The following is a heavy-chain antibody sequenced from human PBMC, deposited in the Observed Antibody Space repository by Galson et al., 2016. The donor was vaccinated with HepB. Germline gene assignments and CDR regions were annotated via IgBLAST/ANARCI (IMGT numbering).Heavy chain of an antibody. V-gene: IGHV3-48*01. J-gene: IGHJ3*01. D-gene: IGHD2-15*01. CDR1: GFSFNIFS. CDR2: SDTTSTTT. CDR3: ARGRGYCTGGNCYRFFDF. Sequence: SLRLSCAASGFSFNIFSVSWVRQAPGKGLEWISYSDTTSTTTYYAESVGGRFTISRDNAKRLVHLQLNSLRVDDTAVYYCARGRGYCTGGNCYRFFDFWGQGIMVTVSS.